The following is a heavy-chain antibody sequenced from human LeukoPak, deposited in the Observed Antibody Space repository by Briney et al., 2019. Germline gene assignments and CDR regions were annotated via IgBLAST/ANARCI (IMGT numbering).Heavy chain of an antibody. Sequence: SETLSLTCTVSGGSISSYYWSWIRQPPGKGLEWIGYIYYSGNTNYNPSLKSRVTISVDTSKNQFSLKLSSVTAADTAVYYCARDLVGAFDIWGQGTMVTVSS. V-gene: IGHV4-59*01. CDR2: IYYSGNT. D-gene: IGHD1-26*01. CDR3: ARDLVGAFDI. CDR1: GGSISSYY. J-gene: IGHJ3*02.